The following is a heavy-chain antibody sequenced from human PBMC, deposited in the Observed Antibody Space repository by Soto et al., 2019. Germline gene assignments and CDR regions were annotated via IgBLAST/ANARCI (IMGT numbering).Heavy chain of an antibody. J-gene: IGHJ6*02. CDR2: TYYRSKWYN. D-gene: IGHD3-3*01. V-gene: IGHV6-1*01. Sequence: PSQALSLTCAISGDSDSSNSAAWNWIRQSPSRGLEWLGRTYYRSKWYNDYAVSVKSRITINPDTSKNQFSLQLNSVTPEDTAVYYCARERPPFFVAGNPFYYYSGMDVWGQGTTVTVSS. CDR3: ARERPPFFVAGNPFYYYSGMDV. CDR1: GDSDSSNSAA.